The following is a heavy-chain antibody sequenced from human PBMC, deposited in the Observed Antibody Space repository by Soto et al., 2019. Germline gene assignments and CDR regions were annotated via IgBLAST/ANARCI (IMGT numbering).Heavy chain of an antibody. CDR2: IYSLGNT. V-gene: IGHV4-39*01. J-gene: IGHJ4*02. Sequence: QMQLQESGPGLVKPSETLSLTCTVSGGSISSSSYYWGWIRQPPGQGLEWLGTIYSLGNTYYNPSLKSPVTISVDKSKSQLFLKLSSVTAPDTAVYYWARQIYDSSGYYDAYWGQGTLVTVSS. CDR1: GGSISSSSYY. D-gene: IGHD3-22*01. CDR3: ARQIYDSSGYYDAY.